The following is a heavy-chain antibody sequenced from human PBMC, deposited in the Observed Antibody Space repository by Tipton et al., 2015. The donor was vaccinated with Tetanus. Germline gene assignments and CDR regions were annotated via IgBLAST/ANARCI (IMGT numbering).Heavy chain of an antibody. V-gene: IGHV3-23*01. CDR3: AKGMYYYDSSGYNGNGMDV. D-gene: IGHD3-22*01. CDR2: ISGSGGST. Sequence: SLRLSCAASGFTFSSYAMSWVRQAPGKGLEWVSAISGSGGSTYYADSVKGRFTISRDNSKNTLYLQMNSLRAEDTAVYYCAKGMYYYDSSGYNGNGMDVWGQGTTVTVSS. CDR1: GFTFSSYA. J-gene: IGHJ6*02.